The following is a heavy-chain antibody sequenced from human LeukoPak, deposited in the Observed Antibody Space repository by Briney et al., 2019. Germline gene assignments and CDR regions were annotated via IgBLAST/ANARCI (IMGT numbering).Heavy chain of an antibody. V-gene: IGHV1-69*01. CDR3: AREQRGIAAAGTSFDY. Sequence: SVKVSCKASGGTFSSYAISWVRQAPGQGLEWMGGMIPIFGTANYAQKFQGRVTITADESTSTAYMELSSLRSEDTAVYYCAREQRGIAAAGTSFDYWGQGTLVTVSS. CDR1: GGTFSSYA. J-gene: IGHJ4*02. CDR2: MIPIFGTA. D-gene: IGHD6-13*01.